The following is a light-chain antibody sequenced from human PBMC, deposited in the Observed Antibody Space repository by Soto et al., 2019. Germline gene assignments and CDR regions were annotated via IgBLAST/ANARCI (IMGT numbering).Light chain of an antibody. V-gene: IGKV3-20*01. CDR1: QSVRSSF. CDR2: DVS. Sequence: EIVLTQSPGTLSLSPGERATLSCRASQSVRSSFFAWYQQQPGQAPRLLIYDVSVRATGIPDRFSGSGSATDFSLTINRLEPEDFAADYCQQYDNSVMYTFGQGTKLEIK. J-gene: IGKJ2*01. CDR3: QQYDNSVMYT.